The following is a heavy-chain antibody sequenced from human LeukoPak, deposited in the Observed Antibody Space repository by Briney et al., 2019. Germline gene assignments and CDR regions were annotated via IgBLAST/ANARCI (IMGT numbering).Heavy chain of an antibody. J-gene: IGHJ4*02. D-gene: IGHD3-9*01. CDR3: ARGRSYDILTGYYSPMAYYFDY. CDR1: GYTFTSYG. CDR2: ISAYNGNT. Sequence: ASVKVSCKASGYTFTSYGISWVRQAPGQGLEWMGWISAYNGNTNYAQKLQGRVTMTTDTSTSTAYMELSSLRSEDTAVYYCARGRSYDILTGYYSPMAYYFDYWGQGTLVTVSS. V-gene: IGHV1-18*01.